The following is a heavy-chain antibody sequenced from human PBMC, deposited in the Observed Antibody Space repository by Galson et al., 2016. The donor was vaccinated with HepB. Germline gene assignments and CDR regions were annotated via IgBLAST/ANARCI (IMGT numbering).Heavy chain of an antibody. CDR1: GFTFNTYA. CDR3: ARDVVGAAFDS. V-gene: IGHV3-48*03. CDR2: IRRSGSPI. J-gene: IGHJ4*02. Sequence: SLRLSCAASGFTFNTYAMSWVRQGPGKGLEWVSYIRRSGSPIYYADSVQGRFTISRDNAKNSLYLQMNSLRAEDTAVYYCARDVVGAAFDSWGQGTLVTVSS. D-gene: IGHD1-26*01.